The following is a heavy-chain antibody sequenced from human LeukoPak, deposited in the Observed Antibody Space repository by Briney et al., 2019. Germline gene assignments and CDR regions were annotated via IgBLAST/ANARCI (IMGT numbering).Heavy chain of an antibody. V-gene: IGHV3-23*01. CDR2: ISESGGGT. D-gene: IGHD2-2*01. CDR1: GFTFSTFA. CDR3: AKGFVVVPAAIGWFDS. J-gene: IGHJ5*01. Sequence: GGSLRLSCAASGFTFSTFATSWVRQAPGKGLEWVSAISESGGGTYYTDSVKGRFTISRDNSKNTLYLQMNSLRAEDTAVYFCAKGFVVVPAAIGWFDSWGQGTLVTVSS.